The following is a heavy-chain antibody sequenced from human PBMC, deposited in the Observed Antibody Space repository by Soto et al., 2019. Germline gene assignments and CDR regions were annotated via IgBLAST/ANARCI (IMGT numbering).Heavy chain of an antibody. D-gene: IGHD3-16*01. CDR2: ISDDGINT. CDR1: GFTFNNYA. CDR3: ARGMITFGGY. Sequence: GGSLRLSCAASGFTFNNYAMYWVRQAPGKGLEWMAVISDDGINTYYADSVKGRFTISRDNSKNTLYLQMNSLRPEDTAVYYCARGMITFGGYWGQGTLVTVSS. V-gene: IGHV3-30-3*01. J-gene: IGHJ4*02.